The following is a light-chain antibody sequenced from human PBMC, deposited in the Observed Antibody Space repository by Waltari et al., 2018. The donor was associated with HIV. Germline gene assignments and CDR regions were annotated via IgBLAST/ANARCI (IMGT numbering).Light chain of an antibody. CDR1: QTISSTY. J-gene: IGKJ1*01. CDR3: QQYIGSPRT. Sequence: EIALTQSPGTLSLSPGERATLSCRASQTISSTYLAWYQQKPGQAPRLLIYGASSRATGIPDRFSGSGSGTDFTRTISSLEPEDCAVYYCQQYIGSPRTFGQGTKVELK. CDR2: GAS. V-gene: IGKV3-20*01.